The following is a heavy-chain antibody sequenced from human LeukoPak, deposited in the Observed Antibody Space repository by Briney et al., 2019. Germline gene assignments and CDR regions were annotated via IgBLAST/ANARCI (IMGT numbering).Heavy chain of an antibody. J-gene: IGHJ4*02. CDR2: IYYSGST. Sequence: PSETLSLTCTVYGGSISSYYWSWIRQPPGKGLEWIGYIYYSGSTNYNPSLKSRVTISVDTSKNQFSLKLSSVTAADTAVYYCARLSTVTTSFDYWGQGTLVTVSS. CDR3: ARLSTVTTSFDY. CDR1: GGSISSYY. D-gene: IGHD4-17*01. V-gene: IGHV4-59*12.